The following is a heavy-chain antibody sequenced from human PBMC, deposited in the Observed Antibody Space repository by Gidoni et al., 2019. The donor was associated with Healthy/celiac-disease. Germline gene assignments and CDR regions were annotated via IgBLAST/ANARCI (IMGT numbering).Heavy chain of an antibody. CDR3: AKDLLHDYSNGGFDY. CDR2: ISGSGGST. D-gene: IGHD4-4*01. J-gene: IGHJ4*02. V-gene: IGHV3-23*01. Sequence: VQLLESGGGLVQPGGSLSLSCAASGFTFSSYAMSWVRQAPGKGLEWVSAISGSGGSTYYADSVKGRFTISRDNSKNTLYLQMNSLRAEDTAVYYCAKDLLHDYSNGGFDYWGQGTLVTVSS. CDR1: GFTFSSYA.